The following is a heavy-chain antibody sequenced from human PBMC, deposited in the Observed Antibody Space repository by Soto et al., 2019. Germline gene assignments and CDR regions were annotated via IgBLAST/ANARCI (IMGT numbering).Heavy chain of an antibody. D-gene: IGHD2-21*01. CDR2: ISYDGSNK. Sequence: QVQLVESGGGVVQPGRSLRLSCAASGFTFSSYAMHWVRQAPGKGLEWVAVISYDGSNKYYADSVKGRFTISRDNSKNTLYLQMNSLRAEDTAVYYCARDSYQSVGSGYGMDVW. V-gene: IGHV3-30-3*01. CDR3: ARDSYQSVGSGYGMDV. CDR1: GFTFSSYA. J-gene: IGHJ6*01.